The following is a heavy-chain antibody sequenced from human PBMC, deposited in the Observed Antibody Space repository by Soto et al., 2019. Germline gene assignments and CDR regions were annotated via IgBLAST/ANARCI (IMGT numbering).Heavy chain of an antibody. CDR3: ARRYGGTFDY. V-gene: IGHV4-59*08. D-gene: IGHD2-15*01. J-gene: IGHJ4*02. CDR1: GGSISSYY. CDR2: IYYSGST. Sequence: QVQLQESGPGLVKPSETLSLTCTVSGGSISSYYWSWIRQPPGKGLEWIGYIYYSGSTNYNPSLTSRRHISVDTSKNQFSLKLSSVTAADTAVYYCARRYGGTFDYWGQGTLVTVSS.